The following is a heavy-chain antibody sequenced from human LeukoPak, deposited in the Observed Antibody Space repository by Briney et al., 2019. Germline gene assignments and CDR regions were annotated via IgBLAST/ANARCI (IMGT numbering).Heavy chain of an antibody. CDR1: GFTVSSNY. V-gene: IGHV3-53*01. D-gene: IGHD1-26*01. J-gene: IGHJ4*02. CDR2: IYSGGST. CDR3: AKDASGSYCPDY. Sequence: PGGSLRLSCAASGFTVSSNYMSWVRQAPGKGLEWVSVIYSGGSTYYADSVKGRFTISRDSSKNTLYLQMNSLRAEDTATYYCAKDASGSYCPDYWGQGTLVTVSS.